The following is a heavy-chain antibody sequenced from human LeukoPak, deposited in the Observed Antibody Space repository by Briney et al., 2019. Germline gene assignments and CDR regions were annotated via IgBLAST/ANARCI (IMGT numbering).Heavy chain of an antibody. CDR1: GFTFSNYA. CDR3: AELGITMIGGV. Sequence: AGGSLRLSCAASGFTFSNYAMTWVRQAPGKGLEWVSTISHSGYTTYYADSVKGRFPISRDNAKNSLYLQMNSLRAEDTAVYYCAELGITMIGGVWGKGTTVTISS. V-gene: IGHV3-23*01. J-gene: IGHJ6*04. D-gene: IGHD3-10*02. CDR2: ISHSGYTT.